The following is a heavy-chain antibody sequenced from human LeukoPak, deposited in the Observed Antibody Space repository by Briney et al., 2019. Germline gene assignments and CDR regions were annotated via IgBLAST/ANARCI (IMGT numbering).Heavy chain of an antibody. V-gene: IGHV3-48*01. J-gene: IGHJ3*02. CDR1: GFTFSSYS. CDR3: ARNHPVSGYPAAFDI. Sequence: PGGSLRPSCAASGFTFSSYSMNWVCQAPGKGLEWVSYISSSSSTIYYADSVKGRFTISRDNAKNSLYLQMNSLRAEDTAVYYCARNHPVSGYPAAFDIWGQGTKVTVSS. D-gene: IGHD3-22*01. CDR2: ISSSSSTI.